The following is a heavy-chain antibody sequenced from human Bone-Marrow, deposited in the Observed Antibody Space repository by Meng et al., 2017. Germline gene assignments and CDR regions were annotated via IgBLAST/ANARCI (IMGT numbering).Heavy chain of an antibody. CDR2: IYYTGTT. J-gene: IGHJ5*02. CDR1: GGSISSGDYY. Sequence: QVQLQESGPGLVEPSHTLSLTCTVSGGSISSGDYYWSWIRQPPGKGLEWIGYIYYTGTTYYNPSLKSRLTISVDTSKNQFSLNLTSVTAADTAVYYCARDTDFWSASNWFDPWGPGTLVTVSS. CDR3: ARDTDFWSASNWFDP. D-gene: IGHD3-3*01. V-gene: IGHV4-30-4*08.